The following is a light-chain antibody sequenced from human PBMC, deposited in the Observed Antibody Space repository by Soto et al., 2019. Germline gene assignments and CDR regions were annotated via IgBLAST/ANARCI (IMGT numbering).Light chain of an antibody. V-gene: IGLV2-14*02. CDR1: SSDVGAYNL. CDR3: ISYTNTSTLV. CDR2: DVS. Sequence: QSALTQPASVSGSPGQSITISCTGTSSDVGAYNLVSWYQQHPGRAPKLFIFDVSDRPSGVSDRFSGSKSGNTASLTISGLQAEDEASYYCISYTNTSTLVFCGGTEVTVL. J-gene: IGLJ3*02.